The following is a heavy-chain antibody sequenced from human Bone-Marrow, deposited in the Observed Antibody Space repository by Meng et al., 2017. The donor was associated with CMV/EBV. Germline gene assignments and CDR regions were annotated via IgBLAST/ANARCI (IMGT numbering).Heavy chain of an antibody. Sequence: GESLKISCAASGFTVSSNYMSWVRQAPGKGLGWVSVIYSGGSTYYADSVKGRFTISRDNSKNTLYLHMNSLRAEDTAVYYCASDQTDLLAAAGHDVFDIWGQGTMVTVSS. CDR2: IYSGGST. D-gene: IGHD6-13*01. V-gene: IGHV3-53*05. CDR3: ASDQTDLLAAAGHDVFDI. J-gene: IGHJ3*02. CDR1: GFTVSSNY.